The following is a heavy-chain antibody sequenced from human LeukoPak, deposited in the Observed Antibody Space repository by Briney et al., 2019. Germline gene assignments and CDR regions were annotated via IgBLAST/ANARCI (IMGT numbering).Heavy chain of an antibody. CDR1: GGSFSGYY. D-gene: IGHD1-26*01. V-gene: IGHV4-34*01. CDR2: IYYSGST. J-gene: IGHJ4*02. CDR3: ARGDSGTVGY. Sequence: SETLSLTCAVYGGSFSGYYWSWIRQPPGKGLEWIGSIYYSGSTYYNPSLKSRVTISVDTSKNQFSLKLSSVTAADTAVYYCARGDSGTVGYWGQGTLVTVSS.